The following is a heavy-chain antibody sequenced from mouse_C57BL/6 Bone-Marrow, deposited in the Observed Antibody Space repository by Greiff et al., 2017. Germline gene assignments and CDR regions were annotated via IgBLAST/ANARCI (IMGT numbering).Heavy chain of an antibody. CDR1: GFNIKDDY. CDR2: IDPENGDT. D-gene: IGHD2-2*01. V-gene: IGHV14-4*01. Sequence: VQLKESGAELVRPGASVKLSCTASGFNIKDDYMHWVKQRPEQGLEWIGWIDPENGDTEYASKFQGKATITADTSSNTAYLQLSSLTSEDTAVYYGTYYGYDGLDYWGQGTTLTVSS. J-gene: IGHJ2*01. CDR3: TYYGYDGLDY.